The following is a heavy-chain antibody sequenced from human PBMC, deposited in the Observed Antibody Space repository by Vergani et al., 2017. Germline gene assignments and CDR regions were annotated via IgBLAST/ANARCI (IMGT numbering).Heavy chain of an antibody. CDR3: ARSLLVAGGYYMDV. J-gene: IGHJ6*03. Sequence: QVQLVQSGAEVKKPGASVKVSCKASGYTFTSYDINWVRQATGQGLEWMGWLNPNSGNTGYAQKFQGRVTMTRNTSISTTYMDLRSLRSEETAVYYCARSLLVAGGYYMDVWGKGTTVTVSS. CDR1: GYTFTSYD. D-gene: IGHD3-10*01. V-gene: IGHV1-8*01. CDR2: LNPNSGNT.